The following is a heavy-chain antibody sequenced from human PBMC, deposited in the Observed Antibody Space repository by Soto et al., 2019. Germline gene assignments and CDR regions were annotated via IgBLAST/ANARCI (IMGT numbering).Heavy chain of an antibody. D-gene: IGHD5-12*01. V-gene: IGHV1-3*01. CDR1: GYTFTSYA. Sequence: ASVKVSFKASGYTFTSYAMHWVRQAPGQRLEWMGWINAGNGNTKYSQKFQGRVTITRDTSASTAYMELSSLRSEDTAVYYCARVRWLRYYFDYWGQGTLVTVSS. CDR3: ARVRWLRYYFDY. CDR2: INAGNGNT. J-gene: IGHJ4*02.